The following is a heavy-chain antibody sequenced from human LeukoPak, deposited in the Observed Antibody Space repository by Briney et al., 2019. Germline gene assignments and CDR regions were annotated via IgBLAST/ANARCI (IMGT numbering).Heavy chain of an antibody. D-gene: IGHD1-26*01. Sequence: GGSLRLSCAVSGFNFGDHALSWFRQAPGKGLEWIGFVRSRHHLETTDYAASLRGRFTISRDDSKNIAYLQMYSLKTDDTAVYYCARGGSHGRHVDYWGQGTLVVVSS. J-gene: IGHJ4*02. V-gene: IGHV3-49*03. CDR2: VRSRHHLETT. CDR1: GFNFGDHA. CDR3: ARGGSHGRHVDY.